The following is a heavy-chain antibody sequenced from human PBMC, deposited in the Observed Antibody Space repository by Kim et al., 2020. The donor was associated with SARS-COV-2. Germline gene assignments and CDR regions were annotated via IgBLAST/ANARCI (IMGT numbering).Heavy chain of an antibody. J-gene: IGHJ4*02. D-gene: IGHD3-16*02. CDR2: YTSGPT. CDR3: ASALGH. V-gene: IGHV4-4*07. Sequence: YTSGPTNYNHTLQSLVTMSVDMSKNQFSLKLSSVTAADTAVYYCASALGHWGQGTLVTVSS.